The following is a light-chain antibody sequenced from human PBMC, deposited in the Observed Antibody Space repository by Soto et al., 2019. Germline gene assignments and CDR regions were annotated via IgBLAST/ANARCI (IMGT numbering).Light chain of an antibody. V-gene: IGKV3-15*01. Sequence: EVVMTQSPATLSVSPGERATLSCRASQSVSSNLAWYQQKPGQAPRLLIYFKSTRATGIPTRFSGSGSGTQFTLTISSLQSEDFAVYYCQQYYNWPRTFGQGTKVDIK. CDR1: QSVSSN. CDR3: QQYYNWPRT. CDR2: FKS. J-gene: IGKJ1*01.